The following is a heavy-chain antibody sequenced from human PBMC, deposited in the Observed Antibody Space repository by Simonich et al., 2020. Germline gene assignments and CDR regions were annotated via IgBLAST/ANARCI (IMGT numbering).Heavy chain of an antibody. D-gene: IGHD6-13*01. V-gene: IGHV4-38-2*01. Sequence: QVQLQESGPGLVKPSETLSLTCAVSGYSISSGYYWGWIRQPPGKGLEWFGSIYHRGSTYYHPSLKSRVTISVDTSKNQFSLKLSSVTAADTAVYYCARVGYSNYYYYGMDVWGQGTTVTVSS. CDR1: GYSISSGYY. CDR3: ARVGYSNYYYYGMDV. J-gene: IGHJ6*02. CDR2: IYHRGST.